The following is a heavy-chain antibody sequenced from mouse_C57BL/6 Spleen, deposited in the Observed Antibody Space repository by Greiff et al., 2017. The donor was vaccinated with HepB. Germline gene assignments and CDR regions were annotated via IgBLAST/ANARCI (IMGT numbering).Heavy chain of an antibody. V-gene: IGHV5-17*01. Sequence: EVNVVESGGGLVKPGGSLKLSCAASGFTFSDYGMHWVRQAPEKGLEWVAYISSGSSTIYYADTVKGRFTISRDNAKNTLFLQMTSLRSEDTAMYYCARRRFYYDYDYAMDYWGQGTSVTVSS. CDR2: ISSGSSTI. CDR3: ARRRFYYDYDYAMDY. D-gene: IGHD2-4*01. J-gene: IGHJ4*01. CDR1: GFTFSDYG.